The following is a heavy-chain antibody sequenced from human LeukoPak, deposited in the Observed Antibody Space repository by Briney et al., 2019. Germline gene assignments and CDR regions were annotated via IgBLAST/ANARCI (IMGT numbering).Heavy chain of an antibody. CDR1: GFTFDDYG. Sequence: PGGPLRLSCAASGFTFDDYGMSWVRQAPGKGLEWVSGISGSGGSTYVADSVKGRFTVSRDNSKNTLYLQMNSLRADDTAVYYCAKDRPTVYSSSWLHFLDSWGQGTLVTVPS. D-gene: IGHD6-13*01. J-gene: IGHJ4*02. V-gene: IGHV3-23*01. CDR2: ISGSGGST. CDR3: AKDRPTVYSSSWLHFLDS.